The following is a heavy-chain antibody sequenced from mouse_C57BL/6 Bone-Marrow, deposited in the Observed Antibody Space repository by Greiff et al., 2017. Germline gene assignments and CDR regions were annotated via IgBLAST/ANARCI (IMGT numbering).Heavy chain of an antibody. D-gene: IGHD2-3*01. J-gene: IGHJ3*01. CDR2: ISDGGSYT. CDR3: ARGIRVRQIYDGYYGAY. Sequence: EVQLVESGGGLVKPGGSLKLSCAASGFTFSSYAMSWVRQTPEKRLEWVATISDGGSYTYYPDNVKGRFTISSDNAKNNLYLQMSHLKSEDTAMYYCARGIRVRQIYDGYYGAYCGQGTLVTVSA. CDR1: GFTFSSYA. V-gene: IGHV5-4*01.